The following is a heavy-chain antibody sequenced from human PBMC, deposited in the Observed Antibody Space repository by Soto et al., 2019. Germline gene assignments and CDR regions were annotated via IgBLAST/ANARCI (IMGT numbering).Heavy chain of an antibody. CDR3: AKDRVVAGIGEFDF. D-gene: IGHD6-19*01. Sequence: QLQLVESGGGVVQPGRSLRLSCAASGFTFTRHAIHWVRQAPGKGLEWVAVISYDGSNQYYEDSVKGRFTISGDNSKNTVSLQMNSLRAEDTAVYHCAKDRVVAGIGEFDFWGQGTLVTVSS. CDR1: GFTFTRHA. V-gene: IGHV3-30*18. J-gene: IGHJ5*01. CDR2: ISYDGSNQ.